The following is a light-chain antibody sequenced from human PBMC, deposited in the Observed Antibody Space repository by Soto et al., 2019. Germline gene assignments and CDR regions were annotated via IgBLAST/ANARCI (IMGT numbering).Light chain of an antibody. V-gene: IGKV3-20*01. CDR2: GAS. Sequence: EIVMTQSPATLSVSPGERAILSCRASQSVRTDLAWYQQKPGQAPRLLIYGASSRATGIPDRFSGSGSGTDFTLTISRLEPEDFAVYYCQQYGNSPQTFGQGTKVDIK. CDR3: QQYGNSPQT. J-gene: IGKJ1*01. CDR1: QSVRTD.